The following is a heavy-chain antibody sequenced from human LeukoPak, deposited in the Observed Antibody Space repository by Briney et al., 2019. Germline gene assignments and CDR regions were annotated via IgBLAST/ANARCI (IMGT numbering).Heavy chain of an antibody. CDR2: ISYDGSNK. CDR1: GFTFSSYA. Sequence: PGGSLRLSCAASGFTFSSYAMHWVRQAPGKGLEWVAVISYDGSNKYYADSVKGRFTISRDNGKNSLYVQMNSLSVEDTAVYYCATYSTLNARDFQHWGQGTLVIVSS. V-gene: IGHV3-30-3*01. CDR3: ATYSTLNARDFQH. J-gene: IGHJ1*01. D-gene: IGHD2/OR15-2a*01.